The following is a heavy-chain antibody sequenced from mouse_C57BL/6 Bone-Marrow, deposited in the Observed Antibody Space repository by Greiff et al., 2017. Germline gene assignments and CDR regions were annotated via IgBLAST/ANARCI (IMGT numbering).Heavy chain of an antibody. CDR3: ARGSWFAY. J-gene: IGHJ3*01. CDR2: IWRGGST. V-gene: IGHV2-2*01. CDR1: GFSLTSYG. Sequence: QVQLQQSGPGLVQPSQSLSITCTVSGFSLTSYGVHWVRQSPGKGLEWLGVIWRGGSTDYNAAFISRLSISKDNSKSQVFFKMNSLQADDTAIYYCARGSWFAYWGQGTLVTVSA.